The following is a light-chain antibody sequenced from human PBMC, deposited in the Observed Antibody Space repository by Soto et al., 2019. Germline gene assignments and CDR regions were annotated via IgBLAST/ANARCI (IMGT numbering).Light chain of an antibody. V-gene: IGKV3-20*01. Sequence: EIGLTQSPGTLSLSPGERATLSCRASQSVSSSYLAWYQQKPGQTSRLLIYGASNRATGIPDRFSGSGSGTDFTLTISRLEPEDFAVYYCLQYDTSPFTFGPGTKVDVK. CDR2: GAS. CDR3: LQYDTSPFT. CDR1: QSVSSSY. J-gene: IGKJ3*01.